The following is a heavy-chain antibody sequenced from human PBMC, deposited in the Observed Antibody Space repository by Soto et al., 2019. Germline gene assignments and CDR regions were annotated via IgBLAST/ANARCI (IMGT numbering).Heavy chain of an antibody. V-gene: IGHV4-30-2*01. D-gene: IGHD4-17*01. CDR2: IYHSGST. CDR1: GGSISSFVYS. J-gene: IGHJ5*02. CDR3: ARVGNGDYSWFDP. Sequence: SETLSLTWAVSGGSISSFVYSWSWIRQPPGKGLEWIGYIYHSGSTYFNPSLKSRVTISVDRSKNQFSLKLSSVTAADTAVYYGARVGNGDYSWFDPWGQGTLVTVCS.